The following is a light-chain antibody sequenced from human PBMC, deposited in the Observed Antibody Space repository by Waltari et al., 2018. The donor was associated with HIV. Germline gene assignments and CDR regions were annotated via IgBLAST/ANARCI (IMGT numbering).Light chain of an antibody. CDR3: LQHNSLPLT. J-gene: IGKJ4*01. CDR2: TAS. CDR1: QDIKNE. V-gene: IGKV1-17*02. Sequence: DIQMTQSPSSLSASIGDIVTISCRASQDIKNELGWYQQRPGKAPRRLIYTASILQSGVPSRFSGRGSGTEFTLTISNLQSEDFATYFCLQHNSLPLTFGGGTKVEI.